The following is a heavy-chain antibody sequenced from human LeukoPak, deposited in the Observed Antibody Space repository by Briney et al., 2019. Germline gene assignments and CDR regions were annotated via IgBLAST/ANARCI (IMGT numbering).Heavy chain of an antibody. CDR3: ARRAYCGGDCYSGYFDY. V-gene: IGHV3-11*04. D-gene: IGHD2-21*01. CDR2: ISSSGSTI. J-gene: IGHJ4*02. CDR1: GFTFSDYY. Sequence: PGGSLRLSCAASGFTFSDYYMSWIRQAPGKGLEWVSYISSSGSTIYYADSVKGRFTISRDNSKNTLYLQMNSLRAEDTAVYYCARRAYCGGDCYSGYFDYWGQGTLVTVSS.